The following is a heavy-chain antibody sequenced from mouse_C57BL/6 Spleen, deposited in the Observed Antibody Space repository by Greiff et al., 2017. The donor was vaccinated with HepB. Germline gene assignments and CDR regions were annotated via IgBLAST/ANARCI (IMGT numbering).Heavy chain of an antibody. Sequence: EVKVVESGGGLVKPGGSLKLSCAASGFTFSSYAMSWVRQTPEKRLEWVATISDGGSYTYYPDNVKGRFTISRDNAKNNLYLQMSHLKSEDTAMYYCARVDDGYDYWGQGTTLTVSS. V-gene: IGHV5-4*03. J-gene: IGHJ2*01. CDR1: GFTFSSYA. CDR2: ISDGGSYT. D-gene: IGHD2-3*01. CDR3: ARVDDGYDY.